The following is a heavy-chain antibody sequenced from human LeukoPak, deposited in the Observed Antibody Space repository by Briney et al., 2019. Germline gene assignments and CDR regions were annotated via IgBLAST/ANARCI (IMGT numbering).Heavy chain of an antibody. J-gene: IGHJ4*02. CDR2: IYYSGST. Sequence: KTSETLSLTCTVPGGSISSSSYYWGWIRQPPGKGLEWIGSIYYSGSTYYNPSLKSRVTISVDTSKNQFSLKLSSVSAAETVVYYCANFEYWGQGTLVTVSS. CDR1: GGSISSSSYY. CDR3: ANFEY. V-gene: IGHV4-39*01.